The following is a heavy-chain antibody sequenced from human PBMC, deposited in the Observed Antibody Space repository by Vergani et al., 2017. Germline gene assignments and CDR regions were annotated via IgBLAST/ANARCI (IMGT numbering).Heavy chain of an antibody. J-gene: IGHJ6*02. D-gene: IGHD3-16*01. V-gene: IGHV3-23*01. CDR2: ISSDGGST. CDR1: GFTFSTYA. CDR3: AVPITRSSYGMVV. Sequence: EVQLLESGGGLVQPGGSLRLSCAASGFTFSTYAMPWVRQAPGKGLEWVSTISSDGGSTYYADSVKGRFTISRDNSKNTLSLQMNSLRAEDTAVYYCAVPITRSSYGMVVWGQXP.